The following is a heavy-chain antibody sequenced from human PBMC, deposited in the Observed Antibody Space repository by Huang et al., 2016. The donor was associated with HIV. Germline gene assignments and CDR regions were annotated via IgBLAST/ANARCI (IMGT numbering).Heavy chain of an antibody. Sequence: QLQLQESGPGQVKPSETLSLPCSVSGDFISSTNYYWGWIRSSPGKGLEWVGSVYQSGRTNYNPSLKSRVTLSVDTSRNQLSLRLNSVTAADTAVYYCASQHIGAAATWFWGRGTQVAVSS. CDR3: ASQHIGAAATWF. CDR1: GDFISSTNYY. V-gene: IGHV4-39*01. D-gene: IGHD6-13*01. CDR2: VYQSGRT. J-gene: IGHJ4*02.